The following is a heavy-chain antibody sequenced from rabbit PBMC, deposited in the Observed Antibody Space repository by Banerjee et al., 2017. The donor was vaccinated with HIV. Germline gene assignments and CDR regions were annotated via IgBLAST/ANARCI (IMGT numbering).Heavy chain of an antibody. CDR1: GFDLSSNYW. CDR2: VWTGSGGT. Sequence: EESGGGLVKPEGSLTLTCKASGFDLSSNYWICWVRQAPGKGLEWIGCVWTGSGGTAYASWAKGRFTISKTSSTTVTLQMTSLTAADTATYSCARGGGGTGDGYGLWGPGTLVTVS. CDR3: ARGGGGTGDGYGL. D-gene: IGHD6-1*01. V-gene: IGHV1S45*01. J-gene: IGHJ4*01.